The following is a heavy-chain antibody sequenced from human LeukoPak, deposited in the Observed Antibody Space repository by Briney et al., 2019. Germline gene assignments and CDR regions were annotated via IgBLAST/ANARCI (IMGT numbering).Heavy chain of an antibody. CDR2: IIPIFGTA. V-gene: IGHV1-69*05. Sequence: SVKVSCKASGGTFSSYAISWVRQAPGQGLEWMGGIIPIFGTANYAQKFQGRVTITTDESTSTAYMELSSLRSEDTAVYYCARAPSSSRRAWALGFFDYWGQGTLVTVSS. CDR3: ARAPSSSRRAWALGFFDY. CDR1: GGTFSSYA. J-gene: IGHJ4*02. D-gene: IGHD3-16*02.